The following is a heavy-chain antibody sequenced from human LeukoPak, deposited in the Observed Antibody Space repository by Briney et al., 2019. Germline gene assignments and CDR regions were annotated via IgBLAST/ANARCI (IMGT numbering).Heavy chain of an antibody. CDR1: GFTFSSYA. CDR3: AKGFGYRSSWSVSY. CDR2: ISGSGGST. Sequence: GGSLRLSCAASGFTFSSYAMSWVRQAPGKGLEWVSAISGSGGSTYYADSVKGRLTISRDNSKNTLYLQMNSLRAEDTAVYYCAKGFGYRSSWSVSYWGQGTLVTVSS. J-gene: IGHJ4*02. D-gene: IGHD6-13*01. V-gene: IGHV3-23*01.